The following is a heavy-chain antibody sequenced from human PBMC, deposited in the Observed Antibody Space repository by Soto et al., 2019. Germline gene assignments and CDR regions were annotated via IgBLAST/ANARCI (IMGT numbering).Heavy chain of an antibody. CDR2: ISSDGRST. J-gene: IGHJ4*02. Sequence: GGSLRLSCSVSGFTFSSYAMHWVRQAPGKGLEYASSISSDGRSTYYADSVKGRFTISRDNSKNTLYLQMSSLRAEDTAIYYCVKDRYIDYWGQGTLVTVSS. CDR3: VKDRYIDY. CDR1: GFTFSSYA. V-gene: IGHV3-64D*06.